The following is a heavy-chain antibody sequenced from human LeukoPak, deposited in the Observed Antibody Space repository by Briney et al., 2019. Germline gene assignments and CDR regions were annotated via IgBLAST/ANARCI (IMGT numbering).Heavy chain of an antibody. CDR2: IIPVLGVS. J-gene: IGHJ3*01. CDR1: GGSLSSSV. V-gene: IGHV1-69*04. D-gene: IGHD3-16*02. CDR3: TREGVYAPDPSSYHRDAFDV. Sequence: GASVRVSCKASGGSLSSSVITSGRQAPGQQLKWMGRIIPVLGVSNFAQKLQGRVTIPADKSTNTAHMELSRLESGDTAVYYCTREGVYAPDPSSYHRDAFDVWGQGTEVIVSS.